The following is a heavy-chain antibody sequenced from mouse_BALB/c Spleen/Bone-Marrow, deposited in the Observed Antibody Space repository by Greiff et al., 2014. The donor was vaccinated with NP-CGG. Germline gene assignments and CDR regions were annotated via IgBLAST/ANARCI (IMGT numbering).Heavy chain of an antibody. Sequence: DLVKPGASVKLSCKASGYTFTSYWINWIKQRPGQSLGWIGRIAPGSGNTYYNEMFKGKATLTVDTSSSTAYIQLSSLSSEDSPVYFCARSPMITESYAMDYWGQGTSVTVSS. CDR1: GYTFTSYW. CDR2: IAPGSGNT. D-gene: IGHD2-4*01. V-gene: IGHV1S41*01. CDR3: ARSPMITESYAMDY. J-gene: IGHJ4*01.